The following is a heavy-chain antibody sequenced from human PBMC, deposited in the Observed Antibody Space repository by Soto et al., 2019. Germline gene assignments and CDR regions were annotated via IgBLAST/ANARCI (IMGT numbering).Heavy chain of an antibody. Sequence: SVKVSCKASGGTFSNYAISWVRQAPGQGLEWMGGIIPIFGTANYAQHFQGRVTITADESTSTAYMELSSLRSEDTAVYYCARAGPEYSSSSGKWEYYYGMDVWGQGTTVTVS. CDR3: ARAGPEYSSSSGKWEYYYGMDV. V-gene: IGHV1-69*13. D-gene: IGHD6-6*01. J-gene: IGHJ6*02. CDR2: IIPIFGTA. CDR1: GGTFSNYA.